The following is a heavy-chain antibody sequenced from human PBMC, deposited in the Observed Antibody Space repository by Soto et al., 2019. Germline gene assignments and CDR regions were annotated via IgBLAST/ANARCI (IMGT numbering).Heavy chain of an antibody. CDR3: ARGAAARPLLGEY. J-gene: IGHJ4*02. Sequence: APVKLSRKASGYTFTSYDINWVRQATGQGLEWMGWMNPNSGNTGYAQKFQGRVTMTRNTSISTAYMELSSLRSEDTAVYYCARGAAARPLLGEYWGQGTLVTVSS. CDR1: GYTFTSYD. V-gene: IGHV1-8*01. D-gene: IGHD6-6*01. CDR2: MNPNSGNT.